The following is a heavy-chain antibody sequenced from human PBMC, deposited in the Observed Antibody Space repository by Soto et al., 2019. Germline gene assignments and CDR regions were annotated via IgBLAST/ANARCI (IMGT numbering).Heavy chain of an antibody. CDR1: GYSFNTYG. J-gene: IGHJ4*02. CDR3: ARVWVRGEVDF. D-gene: IGHD3-10*01. CDR2: ISVNKGIT. Sequence: QVQLVQSGGEVKKPGASVKASGKPFGYSFNTYGISWGRGAPGQPLEWMGWISVNKGITNYAQKFQGRIIMTTDTSTSTAYMELRSLRSDDTAVYYCARVWVRGEVDFWGQGTLVTVSS. V-gene: IGHV1-18*01.